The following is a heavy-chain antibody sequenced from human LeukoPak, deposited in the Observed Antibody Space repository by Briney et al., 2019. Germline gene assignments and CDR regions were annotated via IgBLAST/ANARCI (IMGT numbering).Heavy chain of an antibody. J-gene: IGHJ6*03. CDR1: GGSISSSSYY. CDR2: IYYSGST. V-gene: IGHV4-39*07. CDR3: ARVDVGVGYNLGYYYMDV. Sequence: SETLSLTCTVSGGSISSSSYYWGWIRQPPGKGLEWIGSIYYSGSTYYNPSLKSRVTISVDTSKNQFSLKLSSVTAADTAVFYCARVDVGVGYNLGYYYMDVWGKGTTVTVSS. D-gene: IGHD5-24*01.